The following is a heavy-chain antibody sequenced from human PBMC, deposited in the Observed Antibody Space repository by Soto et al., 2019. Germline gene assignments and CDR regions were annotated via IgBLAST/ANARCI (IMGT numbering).Heavy chain of an antibody. CDR3: ARGPYDYIWGSYRPYSNWFDP. V-gene: IGHV4-34*01. CDR2: INHSGST. CDR1: GGSFGGYY. Sequence: SETLSLTCGLYGGSFGGYYWSWIRQPPGKGLEWIGEINHSGSTNYNPSLKSRVTISVDTSKNQFSLKLSSVTAADTAMYYCARGPYDYIWGSYRPYSNWFDPWGQGTLVTVSS. D-gene: IGHD3-16*02. J-gene: IGHJ5*02.